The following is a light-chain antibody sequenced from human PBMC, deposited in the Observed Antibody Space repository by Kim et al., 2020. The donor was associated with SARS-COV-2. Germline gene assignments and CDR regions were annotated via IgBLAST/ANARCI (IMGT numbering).Light chain of an antibody. J-gene: IGKJ3*01. CDR2: GAS. V-gene: IGKV4-1*01. CDR1: QRVLYSANNQYY. Sequence: AAIKSKSNQRVLYSANNQYYIAWYQEKPEQPPKQLLHGASIRESGVPDRFSDSGSGTDFTLNISSLQAEDVAIDDCQQCYTATFTFGPGTKVDIK. CDR3: QQCYTATFT.